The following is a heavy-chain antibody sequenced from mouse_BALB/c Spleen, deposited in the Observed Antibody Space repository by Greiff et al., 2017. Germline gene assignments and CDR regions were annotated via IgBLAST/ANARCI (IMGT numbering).Heavy chain of an antibody. D-gene: IGHD2-1*01. Sequence: EVKLMESGGGLVQPGGSLRLSCATSGFTFTDYYMSWVRQPPGKALEWLGFIRNKANGYTTEYSASVKGRFTISRDNSQSILYLQMNTLRAEDSATYYCARDGNYVSAMDYWGQGTSVTVSS. CDR3: ARDGNYVSAMDY. J-gene: IGHJ4*01. V-gene: IGHV7-3*02. CDR1: GFTFTDYY. CDR2: IRNKANGYTT.